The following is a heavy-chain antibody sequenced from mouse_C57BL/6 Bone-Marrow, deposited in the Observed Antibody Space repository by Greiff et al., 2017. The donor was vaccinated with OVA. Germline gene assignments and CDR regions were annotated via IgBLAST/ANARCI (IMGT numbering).Heavy chain of an antibody. V-gene: IGHV1-15*01. CDR2: IDPETGGT. CDR1: GYTFTDYE. D-gene: IGHD1-1*01. J-gene: IGHJ2*01. CDR3: TRNYYGSRRDYFDD. Sequence: VQLQQSGAELVRPGASVTLSCKASGYTFTDYEMHWVKQTPVHGLEWIGAIDPETGGTAYNQKFKGKAILTADKSSSTAYMELRSLTSEYSAVYYCTRNYYGSRRDYFDDWGQGTTLTVSS.